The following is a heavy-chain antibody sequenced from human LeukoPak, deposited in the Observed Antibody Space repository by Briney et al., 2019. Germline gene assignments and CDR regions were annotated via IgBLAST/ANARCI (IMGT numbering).Heavy chain of an antibody. V-gene: IGHV1-8*01. D-gene: IGHD2-15*01. J-gene: IGHJ5*02. Sequence: ASVKVSCKASGYTFTSYDIHWVRQATGQGLEWMGWMNPNSGNTGYAQKFQGRVTMTRNTSISTAYMELSSLRSEDTAVYYCAREGFRYCSGGSCSCWFDPWGQGTLVTVSS. CDR3: AREGFRYCSGGSCSCWFDP. CDR2: MNPNSGNT. CDR1: GYTFTSYD.